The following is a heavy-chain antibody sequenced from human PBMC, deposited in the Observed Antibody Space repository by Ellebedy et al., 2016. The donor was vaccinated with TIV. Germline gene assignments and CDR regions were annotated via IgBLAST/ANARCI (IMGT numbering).Heavy chain of an antibody. V-gene: IGHV3-7*01. CDR1: GFTFNRYW. J-gene: IGHJ4*02. CDR2: KEPDGGKN. D-gene: IGHD3-22*01. Sequence: GESLKISCAASGFTFNRYWMGWVRQAPGRGLGWVANKEPDGGKNYYRESVQGRFIISRDNSKNSLYLQMNSLRPEDTAVYYCVTMRAHAVDNWGKGTLVTVSS. CDR3: VTMRAHAVDN.